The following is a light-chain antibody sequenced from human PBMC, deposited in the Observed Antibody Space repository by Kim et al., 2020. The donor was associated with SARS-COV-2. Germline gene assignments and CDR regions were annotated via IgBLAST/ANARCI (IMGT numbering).Light chain of an antibody. CDR3: QQANSFPRT. V-gene: IGKV1-12*01. J-gene: IGKJ1*01. Sequence: SVGDRVSITCRASQEINNWLAWYQQRPGKAPRLLMYAATSLQSGVPSRFSGSASGTNFTLTITSLQPEDFATYYCQQANSFPRTFGQGTKVDIK. CDR2: AAT. CDR1: QEINNW.